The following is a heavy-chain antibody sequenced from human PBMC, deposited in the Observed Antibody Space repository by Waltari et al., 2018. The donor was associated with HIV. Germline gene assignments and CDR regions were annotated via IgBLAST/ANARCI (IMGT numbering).Heavy chain of an antibody. CDR1: GFTFSSYW. V-gene: IGHV3-74*01. CDR3: ARDSGCYYFDY. CDR2: MSTDGNSV. J-gene: IGHJ4*02. D-gene: IGHD3-22*01. Sequence: EVQLVESGGGLVQPGGPLRLSCAASGFTFSSYWMHWVRQVPGKGLEWILGMSTDGNSVRSADSVKGRFTISRDNTKNTLYLQMNSLRVEDTAVYYCARDSGCYYFDYWGQGTRVTVSS.